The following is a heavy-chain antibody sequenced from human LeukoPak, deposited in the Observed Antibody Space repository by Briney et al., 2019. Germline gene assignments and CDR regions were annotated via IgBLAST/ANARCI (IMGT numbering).Heavy chain of an antibody. D-gene: IGHD6-13*01. CDR1: GFTFSSYG. Sequence: GGSLRLSCAASGFTFSSYGMHWVRQAPGKGLEWVAFIRYDGSNKYYADSVKGRFTISRDNAKNSLYLQMNSLRAEDTAVYYCARDRYSYSSSWYVNYWGQGTLVTVSS. CDR2: IRYDGSNK. V-gene: IGHV3-30*02. J-gene: IGHJ4*02. CDR3: ARDRYSYSSSWYVNY.